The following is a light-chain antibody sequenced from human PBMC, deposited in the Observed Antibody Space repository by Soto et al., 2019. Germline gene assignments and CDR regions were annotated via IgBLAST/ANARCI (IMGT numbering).Light chain of an antibody. CDR2: AAS. CDR1: QTVSSNY. V-gene: IGKV3-20*01. J-gene: IGKJ4*01. CDR3: QQYNSLSSVS. Sequence: EIVLTQSPGTLSLSPGERATLSCRASQTVSSNYLAWYQQKPGQAPRLLIYAASTRATGIPDRFSGSGSGTDFTLSISRLEPEDFAVYYCQQYNSLSSVSFGGGTKVEI.